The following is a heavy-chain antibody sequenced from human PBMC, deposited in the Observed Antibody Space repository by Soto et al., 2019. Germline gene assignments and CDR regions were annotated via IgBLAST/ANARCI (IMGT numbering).Heavy chain of an antibody. J-gene: IGHJ4*02. CDR1: GFTFSSYS. CDR3: ARAQPGYSYGYGLGY. V-gene: IGHV3-21*01. D-gene: IGHD5-18*01. Sequence: EVQLVESGGGLVKPGGSLRLSCAASGFTFSSYSMNWVRQAPGKGLEWVSSISSSSSYIYYADSVKGRFTISRDNAMNSLYLQMNSLRAEDTAVYYCARAQPGYSYGYGLGYWGQGTLVTVSS. CDR2: ISSSSSYI.